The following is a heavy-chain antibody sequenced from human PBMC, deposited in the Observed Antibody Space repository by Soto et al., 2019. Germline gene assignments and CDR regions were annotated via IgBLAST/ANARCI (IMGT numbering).Heavy chain of an antibody. J-gene: IGHJ4*02. CDR3: ARGSHYDFWSGYYTGASYFDY. Sequence: GGSLRLSCAASGFTFSSYDMHWVRQATGKGLEWVSAIGTAGDTYYPGSVKGRFTISRENAKNSLYLQMNSLRAGDTAVYYCARGSHYDFWSGYYTGASYFDYWRQGT. D-gene: IGHD3-3*01. CDR2: IGTAGDT. V-gene: IGHV3-13*01. CDR1: GFTFSSYD.